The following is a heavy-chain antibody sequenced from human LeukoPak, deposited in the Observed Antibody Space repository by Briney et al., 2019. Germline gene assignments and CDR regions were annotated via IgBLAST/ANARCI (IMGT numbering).Heavy chain of an antibody. Sequence: GGSLRLSCAASGFTFSSYDVHWVRQATGKGLEWVSAIGTAGDPYYPGSVKGRFTISRENAKNSLYLQMNSLRAGDTAVYYCARATRWFGEFFGMDVWGKGTTVTVSS. J-gene: IGHJ6*04. CDR2: IGTAGDP. D-gene: IGHD3-10*01. CDR3: ARATRWFGEFFGMDV. V-gene: IGHV3-13*05. CDR1: GFTFSSYD.